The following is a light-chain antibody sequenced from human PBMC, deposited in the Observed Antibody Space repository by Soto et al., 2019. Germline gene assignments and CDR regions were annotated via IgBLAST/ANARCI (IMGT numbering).Light chain of an antibody. CDR2: ENN. Sequence: QSVLTQPPSVSAALGQKVTISCSGSSSNIGNNYVSWYQQLPGTAPKLLIYENNKRPSGIPDRFSGSKSGTSATLGITGLQTGDEADYYCGTWDSSLSAAVFGTGTKLTVL. V-gene: IGLV1-51*02. CDR1: SSNIGNNY. CDR3: GTWDSSLSAAV. J-gene: IGLJ1*01.